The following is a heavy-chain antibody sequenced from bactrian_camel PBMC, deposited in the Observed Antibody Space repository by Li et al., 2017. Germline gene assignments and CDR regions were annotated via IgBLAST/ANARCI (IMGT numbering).Heavy chain of an antibody. CDR2: IDTDDSA. CDR3: AEAPYRDGFSTKC. CDR1: GVGLSMYC. J-gene: IGHJ4*01. V-gene: IGHV3S53*01. Sequence: HVQLVESGGGLVQPGGSLRLSCAAEGVGLSMYCMGWFRQRPDNEREGVATIDTDDSADYSDSVKGRFTISHDKSKNAAYLQMNDLKPEDTAMYYCAEAPYRDGFSTKCRGQGTQVTVS. D-gene: IGHD4*01.